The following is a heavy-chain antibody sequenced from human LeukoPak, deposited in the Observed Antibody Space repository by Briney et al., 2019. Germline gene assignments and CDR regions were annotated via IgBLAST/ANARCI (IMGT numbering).Heavy chain of an antibody. J-gene: IGHJ6*03. V-gene: IGHV1-69*06. D-gene: IGHD3-3*01. Sequence: SVKVSCKASGGTFSSYAISWVRQAPGQGLEWMGGIIPIFGTANYAQKFQGRVTITADKSTSTAYMELSSLRSEDTAVYYCARGGGYYTQYYYCYYMDVWGKGTTVTVSS. CDR2: IIPIFGTA. CDR1: GGTFSSYA. CDR3: ARGGGYYTQYYYCYYMDV.